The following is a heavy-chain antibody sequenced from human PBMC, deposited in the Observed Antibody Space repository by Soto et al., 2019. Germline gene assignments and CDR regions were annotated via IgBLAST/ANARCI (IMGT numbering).Heavy chain of an antibody. D-gene: IGHD6-6*01. CDR1: GLTFRNYG. J-gene: IGHJ4*02. Sequence: QVQLVESGGGVVQPGRSLRLSCTASGLTFRNYGMHWVRQAPGKGLEWVAVISDDGSDKYYRDSVKGRFTISRDNSKNTLYLQMNSLRAEDTAVYYCAKDRYSSSPGHLEYWGQGTLVTVSS. CDR2: ISDDGSDK. CDR3: AKDRYSSSPGHLEY. V-gene: IGHV3-30*18.